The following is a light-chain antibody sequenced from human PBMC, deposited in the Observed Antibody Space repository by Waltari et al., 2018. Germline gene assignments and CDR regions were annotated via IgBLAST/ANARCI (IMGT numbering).Light chain of an antibody. CDR3: HQYYTTPVT. Sequence: DIVMTQSPDSLAVSLGERDTNHGRSSQSLFSSFTNYNYLSWYQQKPGQPPRLVFYWASDRESGVPDRFSGSGSGTDFTLTISSLQPEDVAVYYCHQYYTTPVTFGQGTKVEIK. V-gene: IGKV4-1*01. CDR1: QSLFSSFTNYNY. J-gene: IGKJ1*01. CDR2: WAS.